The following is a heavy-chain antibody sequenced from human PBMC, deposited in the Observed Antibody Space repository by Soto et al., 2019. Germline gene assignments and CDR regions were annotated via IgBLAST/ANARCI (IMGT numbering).Heavy chain of an antibody. J-gene: IGHJ5*02. CDR1: GGSISSGGYY. D-gene: IGHD2-15*01. CDR2: IYYSGST. V-gene: IGHV4-31*03. CDR3: ARTVGGSFYSFPLCLFDP. Sequence: PSETLSLTCTVSGGSISSGGYYWSWIRQHPGKGLEWIGYIYYSGSTYYNPSLKSRVTISVDTSKNQFSLKLSSVTAADTAVYYCARTVGGSFYSFPLCLFDPWGQGTLVTVSS.